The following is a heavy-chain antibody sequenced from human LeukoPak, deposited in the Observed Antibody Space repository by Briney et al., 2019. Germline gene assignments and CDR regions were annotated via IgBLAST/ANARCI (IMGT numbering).Heavy chain of an antibody. V-gene: IGHV4-31*03. J-gene: IGHJ4*02. CDR2: IYYSGST. CDR3: ASVVPPATNYFDW. CDR1: GGSISSAGYY. D-gene: IGHD2-2*01. Sequence: SETLSLTCTVSGGSISSAGYYWTWIRQYPGKGLEWIGYIYYSGSTYYNPSLKSRVTISVDTSKNQFSLRLSSVTAADTAVYCCASVVPPATNYFDWWGQGTLVSVSS.